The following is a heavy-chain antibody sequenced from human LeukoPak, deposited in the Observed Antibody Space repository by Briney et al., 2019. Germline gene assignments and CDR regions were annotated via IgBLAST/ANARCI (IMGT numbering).Heavy chain of an antibody. Sequence: ASVKVSCKVSGYTLTELSMHWVRQAPGKGLEWMGGFDPEDGETIYAQKFQGRVTMTEDTSTDTAYMELSSLRSEDTAVYYCASGLYDGYGMDVWGQGTTVTVSS. J-gene: IGHJ6*02. V-gene: IGHV1-24*01. CDR1: GYTLTELS. D-gene: IGHD2-8*01. CDR3: ASGLYDGYGMDV. CDR2: FDPEDGET.